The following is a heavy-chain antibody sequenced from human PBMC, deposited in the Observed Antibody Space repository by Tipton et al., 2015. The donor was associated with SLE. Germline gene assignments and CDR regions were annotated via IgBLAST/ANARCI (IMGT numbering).Heavy chain of an antibody. V-gene: IGHV4-38-2*02. J-gene: IGHJ4*02. CDR1: DYSITIGNY. Sequence: TLSLTCTVSDYSITIGNYWGWIRQPPGKGLEWIGSIYHRGNSYYNPSLKSRVTISVDTSKNQFSLKLSSVTAADTAVYYCARGVVVAALETWGQGTLVTVSS. CDR2: IYHRGNS. D-gene: IGHD2-15*01. CDR3: ARGVVVAALET.